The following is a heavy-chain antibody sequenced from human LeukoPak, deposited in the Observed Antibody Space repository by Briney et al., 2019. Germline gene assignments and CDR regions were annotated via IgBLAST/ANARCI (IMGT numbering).Heavy chain of an antibody. J-gene: IGHJ3*02. V-gene: IGHV4-4*07. CDR3: ARDGVTMIKPPAAFDI. Sequence: SETLSLTCTVSGGSISSYYWSWIRQPAGKGLEWIGRIYTSGSTNYNPSLKSRVTMSVDTSKNQFSLKLSSVTAADTAVYYCARDGVTMIKPPAAFDIWGQGTMVTVSS. CDR1: GGSISSYY. D-gene: IGHD3-22*01. CDR2: IYTSGST.